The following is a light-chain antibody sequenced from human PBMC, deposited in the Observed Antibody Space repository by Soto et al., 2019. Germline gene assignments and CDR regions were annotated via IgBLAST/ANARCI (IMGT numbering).Light chain of an antibody. J-gene: IGKJ4*01. CDR2: DAS. CDR3: QQRSAWPLT. V-gene: IGKV3-11*01. CDR1: QSISSY. Sequence: EIGLTQSPATLSLSPGERATLSCRASQSISSYLAWYQQKPGQAPRLLIYDASNRATGIPARFSGSGSGTDVTLTISTLEPEDFAVYYCQQRSAWPLTFGGGTKGEIK.